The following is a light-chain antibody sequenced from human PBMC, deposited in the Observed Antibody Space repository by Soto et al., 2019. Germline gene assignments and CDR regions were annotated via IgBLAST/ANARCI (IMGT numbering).Light chain of an antibody. CDR2: GAF. Sequence: DIRMTQSPSSLSAAVGDRVTITCRASQSISSYLNWYQHKLGRAPKLLVYGAFSLESGVPSRFSGSGSGTEFTLTISSLQPDDFATYYCQQYNSYTTFGQGTKVDI. CDR1: QSISSY. J-gene: IGKJ1*01. V-gene: IGKV1-5*01. CDR3: QQYNSYTT.